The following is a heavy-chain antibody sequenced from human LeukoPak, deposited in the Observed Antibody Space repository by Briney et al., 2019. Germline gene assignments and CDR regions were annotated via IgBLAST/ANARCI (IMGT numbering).Heavy chain of an antibody. CDR1: GYSFTSYW. V-gene: IGHV5-51*01. J-gene: IGHJ5*02. Sequence: GESLKISCKGSGYSFTSYWIGWVRQMPGKGLEWMGIIYPSDSDTRYSPSFQGQVTISADKSISTAYLQWSSLKASDTAMYYCARIGCSSTSCSWWFDPWGQGTLVTVSS. D-gene: IGHD2-2*01. CDR3: ARIGCSSTSCSWWFDP. CDR2: IYPSDSDT.